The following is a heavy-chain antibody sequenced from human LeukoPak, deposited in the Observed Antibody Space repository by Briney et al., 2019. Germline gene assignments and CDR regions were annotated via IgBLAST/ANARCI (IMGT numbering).Heavy chain of an antibody. CDR2: ISSSGSTI. CDR3: ARSLSGYDSPFDY. D-gene: IGHD5-12*01. J-gene: IGHJ4*02. Sequence: GGSLRLSCAASGFTFSSYEMNWVRQAPGKGLEWVSYISSSGSTIYYADSVEGRFTISRDNAKNSLYLRMNSLRAEDTAVYYCARSLSGYDSPFDYWGQGTLVTVSS. CDR1: GFTFSSYE. V-gene: IGHV3-48*03.